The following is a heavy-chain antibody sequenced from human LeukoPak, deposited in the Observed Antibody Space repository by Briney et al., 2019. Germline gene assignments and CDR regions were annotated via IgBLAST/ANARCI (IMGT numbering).Heavy chain of an antibody. CDR2: INHSGRN. D-gene: IGHD1-7*01. CDR3: ARATGTKVPPGY. J-gene: IGHJ4*02. Sequence: SETLSLTCAVYGGSFSVYYWSWIRQPRGEGLEWIGEINHSGRNNYNPSLKSRVTISINTSKNQFSLKLISVTAADTAVYYCARATGTKVPPGYWGQGTLVTVSS. V-gene: IGHV4-34*01. CDR1: GGSFSVYY.